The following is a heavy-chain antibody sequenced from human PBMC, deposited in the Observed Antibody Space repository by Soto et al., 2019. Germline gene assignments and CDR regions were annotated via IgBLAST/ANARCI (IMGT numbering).Heavy chain of an antibody. CDR2: INGDGSTT. CDR1: GFTFSNYW. J-gene: IGHJ4*02. D-gene: IGHD7-27*01. Sequence: EVQLVESGGGLVQPGGSLRLSCAASGFTFSNYWTHWVRQAPGKGLVWVSRINGDGSTTTYADFVKGRFTISRDNAKNTLYLQMDRLGADGTAVYYCTRGGTSATYWGLFDYWGQGALVTVSS. CDR3: TRGGTSATYWGLFDY. V-gene: IGHV3-74*01.